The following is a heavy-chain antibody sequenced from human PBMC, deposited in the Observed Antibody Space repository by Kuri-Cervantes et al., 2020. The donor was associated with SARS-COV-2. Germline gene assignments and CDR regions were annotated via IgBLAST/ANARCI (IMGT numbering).Heavy chain of an antibody. D-gene: IGHD2-2*01. CDR2: IYHSGST. J-gene: IGHJ3*02. CDR3: ARQDLLDCSSTSCSFDAFDI. V-gene: IGHV4-38-2*01. CDR1: GYSISSGYY. Sequence: SETLSLTCAVSGYSISSGYYWGWIRQPPGKGLEWIGSIYHSGSTYYNPSLKGRVTISVDTSKNQFSLKLSSVTAADTAVYYCARQDLLDCSSTSCSFDAFDIWGQGTMVTVSS.